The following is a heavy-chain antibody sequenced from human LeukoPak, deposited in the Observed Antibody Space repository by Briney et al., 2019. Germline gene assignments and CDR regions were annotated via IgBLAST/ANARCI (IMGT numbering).Heavy chain of an antibody. Sequence: PSGTLSLTCTVSGYSISNGYYWAWLRPSPGKGPEWIGSFFHSGNTYYNPSLKSRVSISTDTSKNQFSLRLSSVTAADTAVYYCARDNSIFISAYFDAWGQGSLVIVSS. CDR1: GYSISNGYY. J-gene: IGHJ4*02. CDR3: ARDNSIFISAYFDA. D-gene: IGHD3-3*01. CDR2: FFHSGNT. V-gene: IGHV4-38-2*02.